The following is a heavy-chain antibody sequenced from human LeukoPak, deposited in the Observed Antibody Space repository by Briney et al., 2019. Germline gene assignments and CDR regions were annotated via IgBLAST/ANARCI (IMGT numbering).Heavy chain of an antibody. V-gene: IGHV4-34*01. Sequence: SETLSLTCAVYGGSFSGYYWSWIRQPPGQGLEWIGEINHSGSTNYNPSLKSRVTISVDTSKNQFSLKLSSVTAADTAVYYCARGGVTDPFYYYGMDVWGQGTTVTVSS. CDR1: GGSFSGYY. J-gene: IGHJ6*02. CDR2: INHSGST. CDR3: ARGGVTDPFYYYGMDV.